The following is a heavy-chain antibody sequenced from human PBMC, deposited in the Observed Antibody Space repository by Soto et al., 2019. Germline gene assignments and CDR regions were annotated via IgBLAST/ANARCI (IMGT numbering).Heavy chain of an antibody. CDR3: ARDNVPPYCSGGSCYGMDV. D-gene: IGHD2-15*01. CDR2: IIPIFGTA. J-gene: IGHJ6*02. Sequence: ASVEVSCKASGGTFSSYAISWVRQAPGQGLEWMGGIIPIFGTANYAQKFQGRVTITADKSTSTAYMELSSLRSEDTAVYYCARDNVPPYCSGGSCYGMDVWGQGTTVTVSS. V-gene: IGHV1-69*06. CDR1: GGTFSSYA.